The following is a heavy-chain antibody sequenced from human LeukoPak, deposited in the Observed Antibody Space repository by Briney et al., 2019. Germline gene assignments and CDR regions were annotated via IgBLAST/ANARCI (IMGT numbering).Heavy chain of an antibody. CDR3: ARVVSYYGSSYRLLDV. J-gene: IGHJ2*01. CDR1: GFTFSSYN. Sequence: PGGSLRLSCAASGFTFSSYNMDWVRQAPGKGLEWVSLIWYDGSQRQYADSVQGRFIVSRDNSKNTLYLEMSGLRVEDTAVYYCARVVSYYGSSYRLLDVWGRGTLVTVSS. D-gene: IGHD3-10*01. V-gene: IGHV3-33*08. CDR2: IWYDGSQR.